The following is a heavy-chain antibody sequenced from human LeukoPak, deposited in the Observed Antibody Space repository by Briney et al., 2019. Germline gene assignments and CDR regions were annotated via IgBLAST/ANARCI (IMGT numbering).Heavy chain of an antibody. J-gene: IGHJ4*02. CDR1: GFTFSSYA. CDR3: AKEWKGYDPFDY. D-gene: IGHD5-18*01. CDR2: ISGSGGST. V-gene: IGHV3-23*01. Sequence: PGGSLRLSCAASGFTFSSYAMSWVRQAPGKGLEWVSGISGSGGSTFYADSVRGRFTISRDNSKNTLYLQMNSLRAEDTAVYYCAKEWKGYDPFDYWGQGTLVTVSS.